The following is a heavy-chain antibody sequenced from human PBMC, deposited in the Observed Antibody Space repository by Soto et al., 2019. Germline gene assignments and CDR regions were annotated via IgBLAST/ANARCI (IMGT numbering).Heavy chain of an antibody. CDR2: LNIDGSSR. V-gene: IGHV3-74*01. Sequence: GGSLRLSCSASGFTFSNYWMHWVRQGPGKGLVWVARLNIDGSSRNYADSVKGRFTISRDNAKNTLYLQMNSLRAEDTAVYYCARSPGGYYIDWGQGTMVTVSS. CDR1: GFTFSNYW. J-gene: IGHJ3*01. CDR3: ARSPGGYYID. D-gene: IGHD3-9*01.